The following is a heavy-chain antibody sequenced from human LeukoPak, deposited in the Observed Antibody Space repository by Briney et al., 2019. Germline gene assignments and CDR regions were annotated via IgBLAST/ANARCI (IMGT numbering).Heavy chain of an antibody. CDR1: GFTFSSYG. V-gene: IGHV3-7*03. D-gene: IGHD2-2*01. Sequence: GGSLRLSCAASGFTFSSYGMSWVRQAPGKGLEWVANIKQDGSEKYYVDSVRGRFTISRDNAKNSLYLQMNSLRAEDTAVYYCASAPPYCSSTSCYDYWGQEPWSPSP. CDR3: ASAPPYCSSTSCYDY. J-gene: IGHJ4*01. CDR2: IKQDGSEK.